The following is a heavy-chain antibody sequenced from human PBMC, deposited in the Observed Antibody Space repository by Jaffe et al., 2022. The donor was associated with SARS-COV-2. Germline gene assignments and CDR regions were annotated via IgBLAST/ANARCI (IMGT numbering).Heavy chain of an antibody. J-gene: IGHJ3*02. CDR1: GGTFSRYP. D-gene: IGHD4-17*01. V-gene: IGHV1-69*01. CDR2: IIPIFGTT. Sequence: QVQLAQSGAEVKKPGSSVKVSCKVSGGTFSRYPITWVRQAPGQGLEWMGGIIPIFGTTNYAQKFEGRVTITADESTSTAYMELRSLRFEDTAVYYCTRSINPSVYGDYDAFDIWGQGTMVTVSS. CDR3: TRSINPSVYGDYDAFDI.